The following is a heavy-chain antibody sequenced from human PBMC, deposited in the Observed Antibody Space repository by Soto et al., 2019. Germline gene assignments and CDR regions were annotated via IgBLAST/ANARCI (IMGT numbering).Heavy chain of an antibody. J-gene: IGHJ4*02. CDR1: GLTFRNHW. CDR2: ITDDGSGA. V-gene: IGHV3-74*01. CDR3: AGITQGDLIY. D-gene: IGHD1-26*01. Sequence: VQLVESGGDLIQPGGSLRLSCAVSGLTFRNHWMHWVRQAPGKGLMWVARITDDGSGASYADSVKGRFTISRDNAKDTLFLQMKSLGVEDTAVYYCAGITQGDLIYWGQGTLVTVSS.